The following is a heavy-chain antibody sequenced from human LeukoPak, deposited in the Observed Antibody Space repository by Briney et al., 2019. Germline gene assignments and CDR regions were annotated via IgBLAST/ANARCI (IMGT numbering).Heavy chain of an antibody. V-gene: IGHV4-61*01. CDR3: TASYTSGFPEIDY. CDR2: IFYSGST. D-gene: IGHD6-19*01. J-gene: IGHJ4*02. CDR1: GGPVNSGNYY. Sequence: SETLSLTCTVSGGPVNSGNYYWSWIRQPPGKGLEWIAYIFYSGSTNYNPSLKSRVTMSIDTSKNQFSLRLSSVTAADTAFYYCTASYTSGFPEIDYWGQGTLVTVSS.